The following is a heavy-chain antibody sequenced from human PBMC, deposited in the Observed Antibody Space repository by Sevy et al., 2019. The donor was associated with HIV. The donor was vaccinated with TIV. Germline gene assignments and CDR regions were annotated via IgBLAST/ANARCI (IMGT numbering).Heavy chain of an antibody. Sequence: GGCLRLSCAASGFTFSTYDMHWVRQAPGKGLEWVAIISYDGSYREYADSVRGRFSMSRDNSKNMMYLQMSGLSIEDTAVYYCAKNRPPGGSYFSRHAMDVWGRGTTVTVSS. CDR1: GFTFSTYD. CDR2: ISYDGSYR. J-gene: IGHJ6*02. V-gene: IGHV3-30*18. D-gene: IGHD3-16*01. CDR3: AKNRPPGGSYFSRHAMDV.